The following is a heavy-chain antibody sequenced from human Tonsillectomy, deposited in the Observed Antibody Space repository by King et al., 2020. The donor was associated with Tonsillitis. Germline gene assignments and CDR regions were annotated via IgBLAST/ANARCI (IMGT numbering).Heavy chain of an antibody. CDR1: GGSISSGGYS. CDR2: IYHSGST. J-gene: IGHJ4*02. D-gene: IGHD5-12*01. Sequence: QLQESGSGLVKPSQTLSLSCAVSGGSISSGGYSWGWIRQPPGQGLEWIGYIYHSGSTYYNPSLKSRVTISVDRSKNQFTLKLSSVTAADTAVYYCAISGYGSYYFDYWGQGTLVTVSS. CDR3: AISGYGSYYFDY. V-gene: IGHV4-30-2*01.